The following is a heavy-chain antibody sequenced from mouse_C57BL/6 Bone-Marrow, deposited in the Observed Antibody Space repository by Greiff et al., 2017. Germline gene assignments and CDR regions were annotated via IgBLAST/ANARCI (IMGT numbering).Heavy chain of an antibody. CDR2: IYPGDGDP. V-gene: IGHV1-80*01. Sequence: LQLQESGAELVKPGASVKISCKASGYAFRSYWMNWVKQRPGKGLEGIGQIYPGDGDPTYNGKFKGKATLTADKSSSTAYMQLSSLTSEDSAVYFCASYYGSSYYCDYWGQGTTLTVSA. J-gene: IGHJ2*01. CDR3: ASYYGSSYYCDY. CDR1: GYAFRSYW. D-gene: IGHD1-1*01.